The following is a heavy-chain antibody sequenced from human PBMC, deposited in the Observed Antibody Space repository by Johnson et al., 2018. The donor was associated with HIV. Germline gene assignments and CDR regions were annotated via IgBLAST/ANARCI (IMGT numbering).Heavy chain of an antibody. V-gene: IGHV3-43*02. D-gene: IGHD4-17*01. CDR3: AKGRDGDSDAFDI. Sequence: VESGGGVVQPGRSLRLSCAASGFTVSSNYMSWVRQAPGKGLEWVSLISWDGGSTYYADSVKGRFTISRDNSKNSLYLQMNSLRTEDTALYYCAKGRDGDSDAFDIWGQGTMVTVSS. J-gene: IGHJ3*02. CDR2: ISWDGGST. CDR1: GFTVSSNY.